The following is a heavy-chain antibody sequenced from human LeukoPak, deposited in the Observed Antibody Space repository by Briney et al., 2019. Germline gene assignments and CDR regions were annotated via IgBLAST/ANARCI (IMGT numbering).Heavy chain of an antibody. D-gene: IGHD3-10*02. V-gene: IGHV3-23*01. J-gene: IGHJ6*04. CDR2: ITTNGVGT. Sequence: GGSLRLSCAASGFTFSSYAMSWVRQAPGKGLEWVSAITTNGVGTYYADSVKGRFTISRDNSKGTLYLQMNSLRAEDTAVYYCAELGITMIGGVWGKGTTVTISS. CDR3: AELGITMIGGV. CDR1: GFTFSSYA.